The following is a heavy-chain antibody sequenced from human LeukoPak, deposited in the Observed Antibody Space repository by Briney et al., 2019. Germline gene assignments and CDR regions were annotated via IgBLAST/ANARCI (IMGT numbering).Heavy chain of an antibody. V-gene: IGHV1-69*01. Sequence: SVKVSCKASGGTFSSYAISWVRQAPGQGLEWMGGIIPIFGTANYAQKFHGRVTITADESTSTAYMELSSLRSEDTAVYYCARSEGATFGAFDIWGQGTMVTVSS. CDR2: IIPIFGTA. J-gene: IGHJ3*02. CDR1: GGTFSSYA. CDR3: ARSEGATFGAFDI. D-gene: IGHD1-26*01.